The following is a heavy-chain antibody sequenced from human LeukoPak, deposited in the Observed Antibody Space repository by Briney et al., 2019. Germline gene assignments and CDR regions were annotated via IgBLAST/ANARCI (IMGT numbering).Heavy chain of an antibody. CDR3: ARLLGGNSFGY. CDR1: GGTFSSYA. J-gene: IGHJ4*02. CDR2: IIPIFGTA. V-gene: IGHV1-69*05. D-gene: IGHD4-23*01. Sequence: ASVKVSCKASGGTFSSYAISWVRQAPGQGHEWMGGIIPIFGTANYAQKFQGRVTITTDESTSTAYMELRSLRSDDTAVYYCARLLGGNSFGYWGQGTLVTVSS.